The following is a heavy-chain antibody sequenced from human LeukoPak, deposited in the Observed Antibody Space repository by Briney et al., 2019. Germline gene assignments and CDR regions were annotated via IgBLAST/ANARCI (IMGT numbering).Heavy chain of an antibody. CDR1: GYTFTNYG. V-gene: IGHV1-18*01. CDR3: ARGGLGYCSGGSCPSNWFDP. CDR2: ISPYNGNT. J-gene: IGHJ5*02. D-gene: IGHD2-15*01. Sequence: ASVKVSCKASGYTFTNYGVSWVRQAPAQGLEWMGWISPYNGNTDYAQKLQGRVTMTTDTSTSTAYMDLRSLRSDDTAVYYCARGGLGYCSGGSCPSNWFDPWGQGTLVTVSS.